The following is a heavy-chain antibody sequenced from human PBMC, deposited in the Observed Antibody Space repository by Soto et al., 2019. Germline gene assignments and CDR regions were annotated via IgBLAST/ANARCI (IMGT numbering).Heavy chain of an antibody. J-gene: IGHJ4*02. CDR2: IYYSGST. Sequence: SETLSLTCTVSGGSISSGGYYWSWIRQHPGKGLEWIGYIYYSGSTYYNPSLKSRVTISVDTSKNQFSLKLSSVTAADTAVYYCATLHRGYCTNGVCYPPRIAAAGTFDYWGQGTLVTVSS. V-gene: IGHV4-31*03. D-gene: IGHD2-8*01. CDR1: GGSISSGGYY. CDR3: ATLHRGYCTNGVCYPPRIAAAGTFDY.